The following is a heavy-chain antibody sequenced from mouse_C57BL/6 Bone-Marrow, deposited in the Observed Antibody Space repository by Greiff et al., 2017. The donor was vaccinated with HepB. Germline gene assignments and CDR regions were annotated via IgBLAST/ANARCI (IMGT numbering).Heavy chain of an antibody. CDR1: GYTFTSYW. V-gene: IGHV1-59*01. CDR3: ASKGDYYGSSYWYFYV. CDR2: IDPSDSYT. Sequence: QVQLQQSGAELVRPGTSVKLSCKASGYTFTSYWMHWVKQRPGQGLEWIGVIDPSDSYTNYNQKFKGKATLTVDTSSSTAYMQLSSLTSEDSAVYYCASKGDYYGSSYWYFYVWGTGTTVTVSS. J-gene: IGHJ1*03. D-gene: IGHD1-1*01.